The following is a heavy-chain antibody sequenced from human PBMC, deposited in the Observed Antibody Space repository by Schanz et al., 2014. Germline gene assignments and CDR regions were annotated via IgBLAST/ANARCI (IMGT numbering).Heavy chain of an antibody. J-gene: IGHJ6*02. V-gene: IGHV3-30*04. D-gene: IGHD3-22*01. CDR2: ISYDGSNQ. CDR1: GFTVRSYA. CDR3: ANGVAGYYPNYYYTMDV. Sequence: QVQLVESGGGVVQPGGSLRLSCAASGFTVRSYAMHWVRQAPGKGLEWVAAISYDGSNQYYTDSVKGRFTISRDNAKNSLYLQMNSLRAEDTAVYYCANGVAGYYPNYYYTMDVWGQGTTVTVSS.